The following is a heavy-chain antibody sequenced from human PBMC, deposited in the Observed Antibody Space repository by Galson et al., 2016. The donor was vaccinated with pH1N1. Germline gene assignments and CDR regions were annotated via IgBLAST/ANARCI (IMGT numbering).Heavy chain of an antibody. J-gene: IGHJ4*02. CDR1: GFTFSAYA. CDR2: IGSNERTT. CDR3: TRDAGSYSDFDH. D-gene: IGHD1-26*01. V-gene: IGHV3-64*02. Sequence: SLRLSCAASGFTFSAYAMHWVRQAPGKGLEYVSVIGSNERTTYYADSVNGRFTISRDNSKNTVYLQMGSLRAEDMAVYYCTRDAGSYSDFDHWGQGTLVTVSS.